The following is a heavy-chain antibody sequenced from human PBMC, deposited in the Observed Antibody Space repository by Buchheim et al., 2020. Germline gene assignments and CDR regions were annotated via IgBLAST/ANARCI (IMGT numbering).Heavy chain of an antibody. V-gene: IGHV4-31*03. CDR1: GGSISSGGYY. CDR3: ARDIRFLGWSRQGPNWFDP. Sequence: QVQLQESGPGLVKPSQTLSLTCTVSGGSISSGGYYWSWIRQHPGKGLEWIGYIYYSGSTYYNPSLKSRVTISVDTSKNQVSLKLSSVTAADTAVYYCARDIRFLGWSRQGPNWFDPWGQGTL. J-gene: IGHJ5*02. CDR2: IYYSGST. D-gene: IGHD3-3*01.